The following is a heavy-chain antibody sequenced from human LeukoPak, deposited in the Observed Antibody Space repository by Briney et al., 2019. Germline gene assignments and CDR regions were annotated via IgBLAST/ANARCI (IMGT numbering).Heavy chain of an antibody. D-gene: IGHD3-10*01. Sequence: GESLKISCKGSGYSFTSYWIGWVRQAPGKGLEWVSVIYSGGSTYYADSVKGRFTISRDNARNSLYLQMNSLRAEDTAVYYCVRGKANYGSGSDVWGKGTTVTVSS. V-gene: IGHV3-66*01. CDR2: IYSGGST. J-gene: IGHJ6*04. CDR3: VRGKANYGSGSDV. CDR1: GYSFTSYW.